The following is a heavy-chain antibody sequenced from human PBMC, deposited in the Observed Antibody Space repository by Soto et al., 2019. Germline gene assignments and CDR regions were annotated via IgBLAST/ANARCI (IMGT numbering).Heavy chain of an antibody. CDR2: IYYSGST. J-gene: IGHJ5*02. CDR1: GGSMSSYC. CDR3: ARYGSGSSVWFDP. D-gene: IGHD3-10*01. V-gene: IGHV4-59*01. Sequence: SETLSLTCTVSGGSMSSYCWSWIRQPPGKGLEWIGYIYYSGSTIYNPSPKSRVTISVDTSKNQFSLKLSSVTAADTAVYYCARYGSGSSVWFDPWGQGTLVTVSS.